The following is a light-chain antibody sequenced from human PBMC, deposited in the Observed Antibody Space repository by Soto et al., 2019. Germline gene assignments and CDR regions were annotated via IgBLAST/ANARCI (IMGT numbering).Light chain of an antibody. CDR2: DVS. J-gene: IGLJ2*01. CDR3: CSYTSSTTLL. Sequence: QSALTQPASVSGSPGQSITISCTGISSDVGGYDYVSWYQQSPGKAPKLIIYDVSYRPSGVSIRFSGSKSGNTASLTISGLQAEDEADYYCCSYTSSTTLLFGGGTKLTVL. CDR1: SSDVGGYDY. V-gene: IGLV2-14*01.